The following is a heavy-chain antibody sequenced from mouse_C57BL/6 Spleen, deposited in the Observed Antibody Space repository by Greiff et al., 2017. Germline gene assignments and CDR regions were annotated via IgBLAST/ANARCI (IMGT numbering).Heavy chain of an antibody. CDR2: IHPNSGST. Sequence: QVQLQQPGAELVKPGASVKLSCKASGYTFTSYWMHWVKQRPGQGLEWIGMIHPNSGSTNYNAKFKSKATLTLDKSSSTAYMQLSSLTSEDSAVYYCARRDYYGSSSYYFDYWGQGTTLTVSS. CDR3: ARRDYYGSSSYYFDY. V-gene: IGHV1-64*01. CDR1: GYTFTSYW. J-gene: IGHJ2*01. D-gene: IGHD1-1*01.